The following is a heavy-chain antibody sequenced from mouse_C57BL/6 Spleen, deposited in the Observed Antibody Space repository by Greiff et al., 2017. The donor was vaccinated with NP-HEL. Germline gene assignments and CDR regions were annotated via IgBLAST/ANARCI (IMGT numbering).Heavy chain of an antibody. Sequence: VQLQQSGPELVKPGASVKMSCKASGYTFTDYNMHWVKQSHGKSLEWIGYINPNNGGTSYNQKFKGKATLTVNKSSSKAYMELRSLTSEDSAVYYCARSVFITTVVAHWYFDVWGTGTTVTVSS. J-gene: IGHJ1*03. CDR2: INPNNGGT. D-gene: IGHD1-1*01. CDR3: ARSVFITTVVAHWYFDV. V-gene: IGHV1-22*01. CDR1: GYTFTDYN.